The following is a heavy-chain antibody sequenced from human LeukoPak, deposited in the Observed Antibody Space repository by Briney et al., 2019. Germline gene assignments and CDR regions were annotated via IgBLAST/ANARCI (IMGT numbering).Heavy chain of an antibody. V-gene: IGHV4-39*07. CDR2: IYYSGST. D-gene: IGHD6-19*01. CDR3: ASRYSSGWYTTH. CDR1: GGSISSSSYY. J-gene: IGHJ4*02. Sequence: PSETLSLTCTVSGGSISSSSYYWGWIRQPPGKGLEWIGSIYYSGSTYYNPSLKSRVTISVDTSKNQFSLKLSSVTAADTAVYYCASRYSSGWYTTHWGQGTLVTVSS.